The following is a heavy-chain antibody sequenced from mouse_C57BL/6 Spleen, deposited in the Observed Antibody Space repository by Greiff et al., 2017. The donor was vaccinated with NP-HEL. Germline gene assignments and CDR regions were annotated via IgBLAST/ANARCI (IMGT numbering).Heavy chain of an antibody. CDR1: GYTFTSYW. D-gene: IGHD1-1*01. J-gene: IGHJ2*01. CDR3: ARETTVVATGNYFDY. CDR2: IDPSDSYT. Sequence: QVQLQQPGAELVRPGTSVKLSCKASGYTFTSYWMHWVKQRPGQGLEWIGVIDPSDSYTNYNQKFKGKATLTVDTSSSTAYMQLSSLTSEDSAVYYCARETTVVATGNYFDYWGQGTTLTVSS. V-gene: IGHV1-59*01.